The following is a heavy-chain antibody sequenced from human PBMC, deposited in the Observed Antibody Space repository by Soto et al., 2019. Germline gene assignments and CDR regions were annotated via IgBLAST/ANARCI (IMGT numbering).Heavy chain of an antibody. CDR1: GFPLSTYG. J-gene: IGHJ6*02. Sequence: GGSLRLSCAASGFPLSTYGMTWVRQAPGKGLEWVAVISYDGSNKYYADSVKGRFTISRDNSKNTLYLQMNSLRAEDTAAYYCAKVLGYCSGGSCLSYYYYYGMDVWGQGTTVTVS. CDR2: ISYDGSNK. D-gene: IGHD2-15*01. V-gene: IGHV3-30*18. CDR3: AKVLGYCSGGSCLSYYYYYGMDV.